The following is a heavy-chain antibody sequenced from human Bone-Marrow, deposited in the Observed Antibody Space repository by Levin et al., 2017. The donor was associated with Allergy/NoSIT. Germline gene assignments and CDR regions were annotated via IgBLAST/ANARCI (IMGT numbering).Heavy chain of an antibody. CDR3: ARGLEYSGLP. J-gene: IGHJ5*02. CDR2: ITSSSSYI. CDR1: GFTFSSYS. Sequence: GESLKISCAASGFTFSSYSMNWVRQAPGKGLNWVSSITSSSSYIYYADSVKGRFTTTRDNAKNSLYLQMNSLRAEDTAVYYCARGLEYSGLPWGQGTLVIVSS. D-gene: IGHD5-12*01. V-gene: IGHV3-21*01.